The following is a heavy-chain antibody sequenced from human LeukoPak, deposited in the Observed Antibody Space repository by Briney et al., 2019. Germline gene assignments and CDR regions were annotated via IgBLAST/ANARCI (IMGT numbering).Heavy chain of an antibody. CDR1: GVPLCSSSYY. D-gene: IGHD2-2*01. V-gene: IGHV4-39*01. J-gene: IGHJ4*02. Sequence: SETLSLTCTVSGVPLCSSSYYWGWIRQPPGKGLEWIGSLYYSGSTYYNPSLKSRVTISVDTSKNQLSLMLSSVTAADTAVYYCSRHSCSSTSCPFDYWGQGTLVTVSS. CDR2: LYYSGST. CDR3: SRHSCSSTSCPFDY.